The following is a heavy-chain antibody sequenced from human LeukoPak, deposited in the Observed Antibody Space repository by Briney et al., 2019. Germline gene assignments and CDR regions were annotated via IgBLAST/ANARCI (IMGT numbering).Heavy chain of an antibody. J-gene: IGHJ4*02. Sequence: PGGSLRLSCTASGFSFSSYAMYWVRQAPGKGLEYVSAISSNGGSTYYANSVKGRFTISRDNSMNTLYLQMGSLRVEDVAVYYCARDSGSSSAVDYWGQGALVTVSS. V-gene: IGHV3-64*01. CDR3: ARDSGSSSAVDY. CDR2: ISSNGGST. CDR1: GFSFSSYA. D-gene: IGHD3-10*01.